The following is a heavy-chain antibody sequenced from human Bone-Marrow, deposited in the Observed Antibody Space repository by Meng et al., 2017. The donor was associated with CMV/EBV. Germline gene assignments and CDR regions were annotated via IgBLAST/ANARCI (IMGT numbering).Heavy chain of an antibody. Sequence: ASVKVSCKASGYSFTGYYMHWVRQAPGQGLEWMGWINPTSGDTNHAQKSQGRVTMTRDTSISTAYMELSRLRSDDTAVYYCTRGRGSTHKGNWFDPWGQGTLVTVSS. J-gene: IGHJ5*02. V-gene: IGHV1-2*02. CDR2: INPTSGDT. D-gene: IGHD3-10*01. CDR1: GYSFTGYY. CDR3: TRGRGSTHKGNWFDP.